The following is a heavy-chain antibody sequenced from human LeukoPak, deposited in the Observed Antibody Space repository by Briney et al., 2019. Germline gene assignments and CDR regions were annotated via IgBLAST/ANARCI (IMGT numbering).Heavy chain of an antibody. CDR1: RFTFSTYS. V-gene: IGHV3-23*01. D-gene: IGHD4-17*01. CDR3: AKSPTATVTGWFDP. Sequence: GGSLRISCAASRFTFSTYSMNWVRQAPGKGLEWVSAISGSGGSTYYADSVKGRFTISRDNSKNTLYLQMNSLRAEDTAVYYCAKSPTATVTGWFDPWGQGTLVTVSS. J-gene: IGHJ5*02. CDR2: ISGSGGST.